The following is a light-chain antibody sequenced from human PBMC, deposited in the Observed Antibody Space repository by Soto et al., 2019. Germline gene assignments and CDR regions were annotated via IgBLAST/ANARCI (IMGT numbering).Light chain of an antibody. CDR2: AAS. CDR1: QSIAFS. V-gene: IGKV1-39*01. Sequence: DIQMTQSPSSLSASVGDRVSITCRASQSIAFSLNWYQQHPGKAPKLLIYAASTLQGGVPSRFSGSGSGTEFTLAISNLQPEDFATYFCQQGSASPYTFGPGTKVEF. CDR3: QQGSASPYT. J-gene: IGKJ2*01.